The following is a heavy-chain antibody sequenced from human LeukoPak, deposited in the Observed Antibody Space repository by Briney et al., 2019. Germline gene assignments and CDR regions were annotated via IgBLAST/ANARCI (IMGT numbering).Heavy chain of an antibody. CDR3: GRIKDYYYDSSGYREGFFDY. CDR1: GGDISGSSYY. Sequence: SETLSLTCTVSGGDISGSSYYWGWIRQPPGKGLEWIGSIYYSGNTYYNPSLKSRVTISVDTSKNQFSLKLSSVTAADTAVYYCGRIKDYYYDSSGYREGFFDYWGQGTLVTVSS. J-gene: IGHJ4*02. D-gene: IGHD3-22*01. CDR2: IYYSGNT. V-gene: IGHV4-39*01.